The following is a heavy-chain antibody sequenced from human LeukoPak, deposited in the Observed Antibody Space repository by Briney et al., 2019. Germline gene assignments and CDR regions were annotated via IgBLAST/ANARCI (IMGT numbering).Heavy chain of an antibody. CDR3: ARAGGSGLIDY. CDR1: GGSISSYH. V-gene: IGHV4-59*01. D-gene: IGHD6-19*01. CDR2: IYYSGST. Sequence: SETLSLTCTVSGGSISSYHWSWIRQPPGKGLECIGYIYYSGSTNYNPSLKSRVTISVDTSKNQFSLKLSSVTAADTAVYYCARAGGSGLIDYWGQGTLVTVSS. J-gene: IGHJ4*02.